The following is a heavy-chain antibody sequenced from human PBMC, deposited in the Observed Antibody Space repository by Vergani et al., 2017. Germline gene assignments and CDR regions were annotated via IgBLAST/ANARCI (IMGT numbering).Heavy chain of an antibody. D-gene: IGHD4-11*01. J-gene: IGHJ6*02. Sequence: QVQLVQTGSELKKPGASVKVSCKASGYTFTSYAMNWVRQAPGQGLEWMGWINTNTGNPTYAQGFTGRFVFSLDTSVSTAYLQISSLKAEDTAVYYCARRDYSNQSAYYYYYYGMDVWGQGTTVTVSS. CDR1: GYTFTSYA. V-gene: IGHV7-4-1*02. CDR3: ARRDYSNQSAYYYYYYGMDV. CDR2: INTNTGNP.